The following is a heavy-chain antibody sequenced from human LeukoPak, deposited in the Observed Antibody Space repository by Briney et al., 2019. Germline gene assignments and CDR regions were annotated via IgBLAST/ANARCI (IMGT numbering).Heavy chain of an antibody. CDR2: ISGSGGSK. J-gene: IGHJ4*02. CDR3: AKDWDWELLIFDY. CDR1: GFTFSTYG. Sequence: PGRSLRLSCAASGFTFSTYGMSWVRQAPGKGLEWVSGISGSGGSKYYADSVKGRFTISRDNSKNKLYLQMNSLRAEDTAIYYCAKDWDWELLIFDYWGQGTLVTVSS. D-gene: IGHD1-26*01. V-gene: IGHV3-23*01.